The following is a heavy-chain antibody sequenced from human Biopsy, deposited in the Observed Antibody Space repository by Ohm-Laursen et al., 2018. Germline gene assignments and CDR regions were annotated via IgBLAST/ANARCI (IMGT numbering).Heavy chain of an antibody. CDR3: ARVGSGWAPFDK. D-gene: IGHD6-19*01. CDR1: GYSISSDYR. Sequence: GTLSLTCAVSGYSISSDYRWGWIRQAPGKTLEWLGNIFKDGNTHYNPSLRSRLIISIDTSKNQFSLMMTSVSGADTAVYFCARVGSGWAPFDKWGPGTLGTVSS. J-gene: IGHJ4*02. V-gene: IGHV4-38-2*01. CDR2: IFKDGNT.